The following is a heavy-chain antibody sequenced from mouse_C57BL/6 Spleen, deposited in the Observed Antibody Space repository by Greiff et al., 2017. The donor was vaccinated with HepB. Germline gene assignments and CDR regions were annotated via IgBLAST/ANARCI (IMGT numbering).Heavy chain of an antibody. J-gene: IGHJ4*01. D-gene: IGHD1-1*01. CDR1: GYAFSSSW. CDR2: IYPGDGEI. V-gene: IGHV1-82*01. CDR3: ARRPPSSGSSYLDY. Sequence: QVHVKQSGPELVKPGASVKISCKASGYAFSSSWMNWVKQRPGKGLEWIGRIYPGDGEINYNGKFKGKATLTADKSSSTAYMQLSSLTSEDSAVYFCARRPPSSGSSYLDYWGQPTSVTVSS.